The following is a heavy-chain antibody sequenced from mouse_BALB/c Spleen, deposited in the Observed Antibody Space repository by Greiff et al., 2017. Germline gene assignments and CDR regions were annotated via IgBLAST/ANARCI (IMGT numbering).Heavy chain of an antibody. Sequence: DVHLVESGGGLVQPGGSLRLSCATSGFTFTDYYMSWVRQPPGKALEWLGFIRNKANGYTTEYSASVKGRFTISRDNSQSILYLQMNTLRAEDSATYYCARDILTGTPFDYWGQGTTLTVSS. CDR1: GFTFTDYY. J-gene: IGHJ2*01. CDR2: IRNKANGYTT. CDR3: ARDILTGTPFDY. V-gene: IGHV7-3*02. D-gene: IGHD4-1*01.